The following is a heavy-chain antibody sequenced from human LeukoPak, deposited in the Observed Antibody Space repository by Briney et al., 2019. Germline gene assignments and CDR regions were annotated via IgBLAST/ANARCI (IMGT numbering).Heavy chain of an antibody. V-gene: IGHV1-2*02. D-gene: IGHD3-22*01. Sequence: GASVKASCKASGYTFTGYYMHWVRQAPGQGLEWMGWINPNSGGTNYAQKFQGKVTMTRDTSISTAYMELSRLRSDDTAVYYCATDLLYYYDSSGYFIPGVYWGQGTLVTVSS. J-gene: IGHJ4*02. CDR1: GYTFTGYY. CDR2: INPNSGGT. CDR3: ATDLLYYYDSSGYFIPGVY.